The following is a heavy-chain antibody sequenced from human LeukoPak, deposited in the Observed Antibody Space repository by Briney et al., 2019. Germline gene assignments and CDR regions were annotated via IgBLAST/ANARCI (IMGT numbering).Heavy chain of an antibody. J-gene: IGHJ5*02. Sequence: GASVKVSCKASGYTFTSYCMHWVRQAPGQGLEWMGIINPSGGSTSYAQKFQGRVTMTRDTSTSTVYMELSSLRSEDTAVYYCARDIVVVPAASNWFDPWGQGTLVTVSS. CDR1: GYTFTSYC. CDR2: INPSGGST. V-gene: IGHV1-46*01. D-gene: IGHD2-2*01. CDR3: ARDIVVVPAASNWFDP.